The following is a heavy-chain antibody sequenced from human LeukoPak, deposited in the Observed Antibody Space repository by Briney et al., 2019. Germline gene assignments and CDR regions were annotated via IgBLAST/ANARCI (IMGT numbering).Heavy chain of an antibody. J-gene: IGHJ4*02. D-gene: IGHD6-13*01. CDR3: ATRQQMVLY. V-gene: IGHV3-23*01. CDR2: ISGSGDTT. CDR1: GFTFSSYA. Sequence: PGGSLRLSCAASGFTFSSYAMSWVRQAPGKGPEWVSGISGSGDTTDYADSVKGRFTISRDNSKSTLYLQTNSLRAEDTAVYYCATRQQMVLYWGQGTLVTVSS.